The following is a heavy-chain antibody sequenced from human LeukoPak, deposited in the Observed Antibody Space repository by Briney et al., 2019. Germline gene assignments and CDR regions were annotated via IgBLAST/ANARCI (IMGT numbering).Heavy chain of an antibody. V-gene: IGHV3-23*01. Sequence: GGSLRLSCAASGFTFSTYGMTWVRQAPGKGLEWVSAISGSAATTFYADSVKGRFTISRDNSKNTLYLQMNSLKTEDTAVYYCTTGTMVRGEKLAYWGQGTLVTVSS. J-gene: IGHJ4*02. D-gene: IGHD3-10*01. CDR2: ISGSAATT. CDR1: GFTFSTYG. CDR3: TTGTMVRGEKLAY.